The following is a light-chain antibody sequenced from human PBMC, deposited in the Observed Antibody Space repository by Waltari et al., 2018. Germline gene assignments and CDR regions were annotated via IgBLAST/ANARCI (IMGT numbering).Light chain of an antibody. V-gene: IGLV2-23*02. CDR1: SDDVGGFAA. J-gene: IGLJ3*02. CDR3: CSYVRNSGVT. Sequence: QSALPPPASVSGSPGQSITIPCTGTSDDVGGFAAVSWYQQFPGIPPSLRIVEVTWRPSGVAELFSGAKSGNTATLTISGLRPEDEAVYYCCSYVRNSGVTFGGGTKLTVL. CDR2: EVT.